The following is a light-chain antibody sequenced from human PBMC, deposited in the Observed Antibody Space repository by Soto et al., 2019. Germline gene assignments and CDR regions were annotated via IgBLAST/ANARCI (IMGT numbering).Light chain of an antibody. CDR1: QGISSA. CDR3: QQFNSYPFT. J-gene: IGKJ3*01. Sequence: AIQLTQSPSSLSASVGDRVTITCRASQGISSALAWYQQKPGKAPKLLIYDASILESGVPSRFSGRGSGTDFSLTISSLQPEDFATYYCQQFNSYPFTFGPGTKVDIK. CDR2: DAS. V-gene: IGKV1-13*02.